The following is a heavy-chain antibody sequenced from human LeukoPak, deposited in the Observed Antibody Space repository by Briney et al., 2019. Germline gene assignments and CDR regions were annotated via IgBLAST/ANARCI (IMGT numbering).Heavy chain of an antibody. CDR2: ISAYNGNT. V-gene: IGHV1-18*01. CDR1: GYTFTSYG. J-gene: IGHJ4*02. Sequence: ASVKVSCKASGYTFTSYGISCVRQAPGQGLEWMGWISAYNGNTNYAQKLQGRVTMTTDTSTSTAYMELRSLRSDDTAVYYCARGLIGGWYGGEGFDYWGQGTLVTVSS. CDR3: ARGLIGGWYGGEGFDY. D-gene: IGHD6-19*01.